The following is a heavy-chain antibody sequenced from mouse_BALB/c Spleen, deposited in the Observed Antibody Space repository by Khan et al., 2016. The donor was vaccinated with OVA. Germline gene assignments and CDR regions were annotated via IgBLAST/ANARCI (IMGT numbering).Heavy chain of an antibody. CDR1: GFSLITYG. CDR2: IRSGGNT. V-gene: IGHV2-2*01. Sequence: QVQLKQSGPGLVRPSQTLSITCTVSGFSLITYGVHWIRQSPGKGLEWLGVIRSGGNTDYNAAFISRLSITNDNTTRHVFLKMNSLQADDTAMYYCARKSYMYDFTYWGQGTLVTVSA. D-gene: IGHD2-14*01. CDR3: ARKSYMYDFTY. J-gene: IGHJ3*01.